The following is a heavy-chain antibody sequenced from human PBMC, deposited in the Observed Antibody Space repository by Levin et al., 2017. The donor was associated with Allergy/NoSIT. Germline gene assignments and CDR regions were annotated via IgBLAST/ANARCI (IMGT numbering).Heavy chain of an antibody. Sequence: GGSLRLSCAASGFTFSSYAMHWVRQAPGKGLEWVAVISYDGSNKYYADSVKGRFTISRDNSKNTLYLQMNSLRAEDTAVYYCARVLWGYGGNSEDYSDYYGMDVWGQGTTVTVSS. CDR1: GFTFSSYA. CDR3: ARVLWGYGGNSEDYSDYYGMDV. D-gene: IGHD4-23*01. CDR2: ISYDGSNK. V-gene: IGHV3-30-3*01. J-gene: IGHJ6*02.